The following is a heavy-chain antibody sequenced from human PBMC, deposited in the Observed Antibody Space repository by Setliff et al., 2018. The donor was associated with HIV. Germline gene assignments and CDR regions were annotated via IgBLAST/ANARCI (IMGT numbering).Heavy chain of an antibody. CDR3: ARPYYDILTGYPTSSNWFDP. J-gene: IGHJ5*02. V-gene: IGHV4-39*01. Sequence: PSETLSLTCTVSGGSISSSSYYWGWIRQPPGKGLEWIGSIYYSGGTYYNPSLKSRVTISVDTSKNQFSLKLSSVTAADTAVYYCARPYYDILTGYPTSSNWFDPWGQGTLVTVS. CDR2: IYYSGGT. CDR1: GGSISSSSYY. D-gene: IGHD3-9*01.